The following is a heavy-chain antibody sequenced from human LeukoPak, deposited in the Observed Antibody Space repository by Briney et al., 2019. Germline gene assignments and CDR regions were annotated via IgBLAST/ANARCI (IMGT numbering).Heavy chain of an antibody. V-gene: IGHV4-30-2*01. CDR2: IYHSGST. CDR1: GGSISSGGYS. Sequence: SPSQTLSLTCAVSGGSISSGGYSWSWIRQPPGKGLEWIGYIYHSGSTYYNPSLKSRVTISVDRSKNQFSLKLSSVTAADTAVYYCARDELGTFDYWGQGTLVTVSS. D-gene: IGHD7-27*01. CDR3: ARDELGTFDY. J-gene: IGHJ4*02.